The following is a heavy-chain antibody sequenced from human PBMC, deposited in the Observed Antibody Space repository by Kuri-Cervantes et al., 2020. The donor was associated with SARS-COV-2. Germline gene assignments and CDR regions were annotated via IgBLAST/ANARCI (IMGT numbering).Heavy chain of an antibody. J-gene: IGHJ4*02. Sequence: ESLKISCTVSGGSISSSDYYWGWIRQPPGKGLEWIGSMYYSGSTYYNPSLQSRVTIALDTSRNQFSLKLRSVTAADTAVYYCARFPHFDYWGQGTLVTVSS. V-gene: IGHV4-39*01. CDR1: GGSISSSDYY. CDR3: ARFPHFDY. CDR2: MYYSGST.